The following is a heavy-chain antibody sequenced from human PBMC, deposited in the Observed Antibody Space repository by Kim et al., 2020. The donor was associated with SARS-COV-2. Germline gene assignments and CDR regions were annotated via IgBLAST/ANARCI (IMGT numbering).Heavy chain of an antibody. CDR3: AKGVSPEYYYYMDV. V-gene: IGHV3-9*01. CDR2: ISWNSGSI. CDR1: GFTFDDYA. J-gene: IGHJ6*03. Sequence: GRSLRLSCAASGFTFDDYAMHWVRQAPGKGLEWVSGISWNSGSIGYADSVKGRFTISRDNAKNSLYLQMNSLRAEDTALYYCAKGVSPEYYYYMDVWGKG.